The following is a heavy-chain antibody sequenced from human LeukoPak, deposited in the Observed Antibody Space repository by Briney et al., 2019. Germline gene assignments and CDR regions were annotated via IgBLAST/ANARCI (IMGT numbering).Heavy chain of an antibody. J-gene: IGHJ4*02. V-gene: IGHV4-34*01. D-gene: IGHD5-18*01. CDR3: ARGGDTAMVTDFGY. CDR1: GGSFSAYY. Sequence: SETLSLTCAVYGGSFSAYYWSWIRQPPGKGLEWIGEINHSGSTNCNPSLKSRVTISVDTSKNQFSLKLTSVTAADTAVYYCARGGDTAMVTDFGYWGQGTLVTVSS. CDR2: INHSGST.